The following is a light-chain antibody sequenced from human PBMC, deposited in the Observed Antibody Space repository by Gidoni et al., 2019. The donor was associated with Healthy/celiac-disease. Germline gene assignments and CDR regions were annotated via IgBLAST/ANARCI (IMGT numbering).Light chain of an antibody. V-gene: IGKV1-39*01. Sequence: DIQMTHSPSSLSASVGDRVTITCRASQSISSYLNWYQQKPGKAPKLLIYAASSLQSGVPSRFRGSGYGTDFTLNISSLQPEDFVTYYCQQSYSTPWTCGQGTKVEIK. CDR2: AAS. CDR3: QQSYSTPWT. CDR1: QSISSY. J-gene: IGKJ1*01.